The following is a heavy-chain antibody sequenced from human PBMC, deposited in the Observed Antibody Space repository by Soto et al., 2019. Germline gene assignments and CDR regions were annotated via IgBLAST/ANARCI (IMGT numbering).Heavy chain of an antibody. V-gene: IGHV4-30-2*01. CDR3: ARARGGYYAYVWGENAFDI. Sequence: QLQLQESGSGLVKPSQTLSLTCAVSGGSISSGGYSWSWIRQPPGKGLEWIGYIYHSGSTYYNPSLQSRVTISVDRSKIQFSLKLSSVTAADTAVYYCARARGGYYAYVWGENAFDIWGQGTMVTVSS. D-gene: IGHD3-16*01. CDR2: IYHSGST. CDR1: GGSISSGGYS. J-gene: IGHJ3*02.